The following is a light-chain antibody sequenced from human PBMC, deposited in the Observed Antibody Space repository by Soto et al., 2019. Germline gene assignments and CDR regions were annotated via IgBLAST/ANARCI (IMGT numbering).Light chain of an antibody. V-gene: IGLV2-23*01. CDR1: SSDVGSYNL. Sequence: QSALTQPASVSGSPGQSITISCTGTSSDVGSYNLVSWYQQHPGKAPKLMIYEGSKRPSGVSNRFSGSKSGNTAFLTISGLQAEDEADYYCCSYAGSSTYGFGTGTKLTVL. CDR3: CSYAGSSTYG. J-gene: IGLJ1*01. CDR2: EGS.